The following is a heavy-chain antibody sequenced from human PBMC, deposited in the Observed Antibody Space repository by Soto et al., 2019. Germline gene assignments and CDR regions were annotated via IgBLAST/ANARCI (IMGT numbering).Heavy chain of an antibody. D-gene: IGHD4-17*01. V-gene: IGHV3-33*01. Sequence: QVQLVESGGGVVQPGRSLRLSCAASGFTFSGYGMHWVRQAPGKGLEWVAVVWHDGSKEYYADSVKGRFTISRDNSKNTLYLQMNSLRAEDTAVYSCAGGRGGDYGGNSGYYDYWGQGTLVTVSS. CDR1: GFTFSGYG. J-gene: IGHJ4*02. CDR3: AGGRGGDYGGNSGYYDY. CDR2: VWHDGSKE.